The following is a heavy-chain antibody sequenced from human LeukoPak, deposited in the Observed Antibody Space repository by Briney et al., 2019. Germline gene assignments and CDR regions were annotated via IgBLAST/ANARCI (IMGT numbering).Heavy chain of an antibody. D-gene: IGHD3-10*01. CDR3: ARGPRGEYYFDY. CDR2: IYTSGST. V-gene: IGHV4-61*02. Sequence: SETLSLTCTVSGGSISSGSYYWSWIRQPAGKGLEWIGRIYTSGSTNYNPSLKSRVTISVDTSKNQFSLKLSSVTAADTSVYYCARGPRGEYYFDYWGQGTLVTVSS. CDR1: GGSISSGSYY. J-gene: IGHJ4*02.